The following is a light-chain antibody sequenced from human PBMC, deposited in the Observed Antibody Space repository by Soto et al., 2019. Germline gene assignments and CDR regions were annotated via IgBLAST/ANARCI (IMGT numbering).Light chain of an antibody. V-gene: IGKV2-24*01. CDR2: KIS. CDR1: QGLVHRDGNTY. Sequence: DIVMTQTPLSSPVTLGQPASISCRSSQGLVHRDGNTYLSWLQQRPGQLPRHLIYKISDRFFGVRDRFSGSGAGTDFTLTISRVEVEDVGVYYCIQATQSPWTFGQGTKVEIK. CDR3: IQATQSPWT. J-gene: IGKJ1*01.